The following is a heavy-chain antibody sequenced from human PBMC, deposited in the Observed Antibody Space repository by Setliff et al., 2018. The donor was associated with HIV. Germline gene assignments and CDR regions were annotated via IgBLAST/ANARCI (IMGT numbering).Heavy chain of an antibody. J-gene: IGHJ4*02. CDR2: INPSGGST. Sequence: ASVKVSCKASGYTFTSSLIHWMRQAPGQGLEWMGIINPSGGSTGFAQKFQGRVTMTRDTSTNTVYMEVRSLRSEDTAVYYCARNGGDSSGYYYAENWGQGTLVTFSS. CDR1: GYTFTSSL. CDR3: ARNGGDSSGYYYAEN. V-gene: IGHV1-46*01. D-gene: IGHD3-22*01.